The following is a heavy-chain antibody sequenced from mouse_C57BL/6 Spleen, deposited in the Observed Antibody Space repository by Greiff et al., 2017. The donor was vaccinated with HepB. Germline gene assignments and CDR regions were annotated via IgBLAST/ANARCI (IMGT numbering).Heavy chain of an antibody. CDR3: TTRGGNSLYCAMDY. D-gene: IGHD2-1*01. CDR2: IDPENGDT. V-gene: IGHV14-4*01. J-gene: IGHJ4*01. Sequence: EVKLVESGAELVRPGASVKLSCTASGFNIKDDYMHWVKQRPEQGLEWIGWIDPENGDTEYASKFQGKATITADTSSNTAYLQLSSLTSEDTAVYYCTTRGGNSLYCAMDYWGQGTSVTVSS. CDR1: GFNIKDDY.